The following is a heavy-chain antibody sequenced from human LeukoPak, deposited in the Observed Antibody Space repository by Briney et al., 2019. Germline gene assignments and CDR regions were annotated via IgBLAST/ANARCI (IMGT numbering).Heavy chain of an antibody. CDR1: GFTFSSYG. J-gene: IGHJ4*02. CDR2: IWYDGSNK. Sequence: GGSLRLSCAASGFTFSSYGMHWVRQAPGKGLERVAVIWYDGSNKYYADSVKGRFTISRDNSKNTLYLQMNSLRAEDTAVYYCAKGAGGSGWYRLDYWGQGTLVTVSS. CDR3: AKGAGGSGWYRLDY. V-gene: IGHV3-33*06. D-gene: IGHD6-19*01.